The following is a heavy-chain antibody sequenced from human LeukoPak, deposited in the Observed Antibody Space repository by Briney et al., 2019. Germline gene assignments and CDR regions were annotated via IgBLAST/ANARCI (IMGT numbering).Heavy chain of an antibody. V-gene: IGHV3-7*05. Sequence: GGSLRLSCEASGFTFSTYLMSWVRQAPGKGLEWVANVKPDGSDQYYVDSVKGRFTISRDNTKNSLYLQMNSLRAEDTAVYYCARAGSLYFQYWGQGTLVTVSS. J-gene: IGHJ4*02. CDR3: ARAGSLYFQY. CDR1: GFTFSTYL. CDR2: VKPDGSDQ.